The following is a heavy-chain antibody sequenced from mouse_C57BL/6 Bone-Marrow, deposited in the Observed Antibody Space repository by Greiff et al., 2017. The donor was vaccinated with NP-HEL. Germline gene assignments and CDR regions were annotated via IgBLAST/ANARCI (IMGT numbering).Heavy chain of an antibody. J-gene: IGHJ3*01. CDR2: ISNLAYSI. Sequence: EVQLMESGGGLVQPGGSLKLSCAASGFTFSDYGMAWVRQAPRKGPEWVAFISNLAYSIYYADTVTGRFTISRENAKNTLYLEMSSLRSEDTAMYYCASVSWDGTFAYWGQGTLVTVSA. D-gene: IGHD4-1*01. CDR3: ASVSWDGTFAY. CDR1: GFTFSDYG. V-gene: IGHV5-15*01.